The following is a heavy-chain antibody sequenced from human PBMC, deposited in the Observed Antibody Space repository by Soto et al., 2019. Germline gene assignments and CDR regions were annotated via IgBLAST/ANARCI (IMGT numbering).Heavy chain of an antibody. CDR2: IYLSGST. Sequence: EVQLVESGGGLVQPGGSLRLSCAASGFSVSSSYLYWVRQAPGKGLEWVSSIYLSGSTYYTDSVKGRFSISRDNSKNTLYLQMTSLGSEETDIYYCVRGKVGTNPNWLDPWGQGSLVTVSS. CDR3: VRGKVGTNPNWLDP. V-gene: IGHV3-66*01. J-gene: IGHJ5*02. CDR1: GFSVSSSY. D-gene: IGHD2-21*02.